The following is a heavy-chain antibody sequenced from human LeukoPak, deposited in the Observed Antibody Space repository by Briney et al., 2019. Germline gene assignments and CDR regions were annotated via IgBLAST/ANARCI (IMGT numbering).Heavy chain of an antibody. Sequence: GGSLRLSCAASGLTFSSYAMNWVRQAPGKGLDWVSYISTSGSTIHYADSVRGRFTISRDNAKNSLYLQMNSLSDEDTAVYYCARVEAGLAVAGIQYWGQGTLVTVSS. J-gene: IGHJ4*02. CDR3: ARVEAGLAVAGIQY. CDR1: GLTFSSYA. V-gene: IGHV3-48*03. CDR2: ISTSGSTI. D-gene: IGHD6-19*01.